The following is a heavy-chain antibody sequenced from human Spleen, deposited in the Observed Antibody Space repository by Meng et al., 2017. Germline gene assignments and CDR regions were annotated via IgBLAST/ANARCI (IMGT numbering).Heavy chain of an antibody. CDR2: ISGNGDTT. CDR3: AKNSDGSSYSPGDC. D-gene: IGHD2-15*01. Sequence: GGSLRLSCAASGFTVSSNYMSWVRQAPGKGLEWVSAISGNGDTTKYADSVKGRFAISRDNSKNTLYLQMNTLRAEDTALYFCAKNSDGSSYSPGDCWGQGTLVTVSS. V-gene: IGHV3-23*01. J-gene: IGHJ4*02. CDR1: GFTVSSNY.